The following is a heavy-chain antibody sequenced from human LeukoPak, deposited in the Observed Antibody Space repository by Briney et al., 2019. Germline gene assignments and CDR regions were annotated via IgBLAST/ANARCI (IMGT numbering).Heavy chain of an antibody. D-gene: IGHD3-16*02. J-gene: IGHJ4*02. Sequence: GGSLRLFCAASGFPFRSYAMSGVREAPGKGLECVSAISGSGGSTYYADSVKGRFTISRDNSKNTLYLQMNSLRAEDTAVYYCAKSLNSRYFAFDYWGQGTLVTVSS. CDR2: ISGSGGST. V-gene: IGHV3-23*01. CDR1: GFPFRSYA. CDR3: AKSLNSRYFAFDY.